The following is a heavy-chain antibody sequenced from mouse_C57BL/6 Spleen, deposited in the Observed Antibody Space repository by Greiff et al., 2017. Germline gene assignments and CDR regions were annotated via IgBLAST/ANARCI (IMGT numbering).Heavy chain of an antibody. CDR3: ARSRPGYAMDY. V-gene: IGHV1-43*01. CDR2: INPSTGGT. Sequence: VQLQQSGPELVKPGASVKISCKASGYSFTGYYMHWVKQSSEKSLEWIGEINPSTGGTSYNQKFKGKATLTVDKSSSTAYMQLKSLTSEDSAVYYCARSRPGYAMDYWGQGTSVTVAS. CDR1: GYSFTGYY. J-gene: IGHJ4*01.